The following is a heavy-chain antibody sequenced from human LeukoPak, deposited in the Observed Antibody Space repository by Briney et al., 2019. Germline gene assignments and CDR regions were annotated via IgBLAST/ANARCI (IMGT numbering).Heavy chain of an antibody. V-gene: IGHV3-66*01. D-gene: IGHD1/OR15-1a*01. CDR1: GFTVSSNY. CDR2: IYTDGNT. Sequence: PGGSLRLSCAASGFTVSSNYMSSVRQAPGKGLQWVSVIYTDGNTYYTDSVKGRFTISRDKSKNTLYLQMNSLRAEDTAVYYCATAPLSTTYSFTWEHDYWGQGTLVTVSS. J-gene: IGHJ4*02. CDR3: ATAPLSTTYSFTWEHDY.